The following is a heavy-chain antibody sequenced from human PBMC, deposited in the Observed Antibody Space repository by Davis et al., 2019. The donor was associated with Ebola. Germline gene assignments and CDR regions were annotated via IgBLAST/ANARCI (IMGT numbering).Heavy chain of an antibody. CDR2: IYYSGST. Sequence: SETLSLTCTVSGGSISAYYWSWIRQPPGKALECIGYIYYSGSTNYNPSLKSRVTMSVDASKNQFSLKLTSVTAADTAVYFCARGQPYASRQGWFDPWGQGALVTVTS. CDR1: GGSISAYY. CDR3: ARGQPYASRQGWFDP. J-gene: IGHJ5*02. D-gene: IGHD6-13*01. V-gene: IGHV4-59*01.